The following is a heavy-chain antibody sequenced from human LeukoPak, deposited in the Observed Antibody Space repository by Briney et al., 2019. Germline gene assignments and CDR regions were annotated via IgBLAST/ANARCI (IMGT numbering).Heavy chain of an antibody. V-gene: IGHV1-69*06. J-gene: IGHJ1*01. CDR3: ATGAVAGFEYFHH. D-gene: IGHD6-19*01. Sequence: GSSVNVSCKASGGTFTNYAISWVRQAPGQGLEWMGGIIPISGAANYAQRFQDRVTLTADKSTNTAHMQMSSLRFDDTAVYYCATGAVAGFEYFHHWGQGTLVTVSS. CDR2: IIPISGAA. CDR1: GGTFTNYA.